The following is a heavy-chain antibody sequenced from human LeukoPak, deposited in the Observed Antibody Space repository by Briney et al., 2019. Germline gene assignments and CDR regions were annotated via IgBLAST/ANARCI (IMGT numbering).Heavy chain of an antibody. CDR1: GFIVSSYY. CDR2: IYSGGST. CDR3: ARGYSYGYFDY. J-gene: IGHJ4*02. V-gene: IGHV3-66*01. D-gene: IGHD5-18*01. Sequence: GSLRLSCVASGFIVSSYYMTWVRQAPGKGLEWVSVIYSGGSTYYADSVKGRVAISRDNSKNTLYLQMNSLRAEDTAVYYCARGYSYGYFDYWGQGTLVTVSS.